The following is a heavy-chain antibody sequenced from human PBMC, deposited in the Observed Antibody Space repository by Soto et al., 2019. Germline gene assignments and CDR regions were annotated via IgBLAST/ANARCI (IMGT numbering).Heavy chain of an antibody. V-gene: IGHV3-66*01. CDR1: GFTVSSYY. J-gene: IGHJ4*02. CDR3: ARYWREYYYGSGSYYY. CDR2: IYSGGST. D-gene: IGHD3-10*01. Sequence: EVQLVESGGGLVQPGGSLRLSCATSGFTVSSYYMSWVRQAPGKGLEWVSVIYSGGSTYYADSVKGRFTISRDNSKNKLYLQMNSLRAEDTAVYYCARYWREYYYGSGSYYYWGQGTLGTVSS.